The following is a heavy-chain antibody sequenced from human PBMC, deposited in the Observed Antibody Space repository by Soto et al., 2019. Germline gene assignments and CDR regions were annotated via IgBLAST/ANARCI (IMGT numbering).Heavy chain of an antibody. CDR1: GYSISSNSHY. CDR3: VSFIIDSRIFMYPFDF. J-gene: IGHJ4*02. D-gene: IGHD3-10*01. V-gene: IGHV4-39*01. CDR2: IYYDGNT. Sequence: PSETLSLTCTVSGYSISSNSHYWCWIRQPPGKGLESIANIYYDGNTYYNPSLKSRVTISLDTSKNQFSLRLNSVTAADTAVYFCVSFIIDSRIFMYPFDFCGLGTLFIVSS.